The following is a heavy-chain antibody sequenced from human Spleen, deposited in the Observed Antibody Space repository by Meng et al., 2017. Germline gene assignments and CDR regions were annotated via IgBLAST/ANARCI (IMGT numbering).Heavy chain of an antibody. D-gene: IGHD1-1*01. CDR3: ARDLNWYWYFDL. CDR2: IYTSGST. Sequence: HLQQWGAGLLKPSGTLSLTCVVSGGSFSDYYWSWIRQPAGKGLEWIGRIYTSGSTNYNPSLKSRVTISVDTSKNQFSLKLSSVTAADTAVYYCARDLNWYWYFDLWGRGTLVTVSS. J-gene: IGHJ2*01. V-gene: IGHV4-59*10. CDR1: GGSFSDYY.